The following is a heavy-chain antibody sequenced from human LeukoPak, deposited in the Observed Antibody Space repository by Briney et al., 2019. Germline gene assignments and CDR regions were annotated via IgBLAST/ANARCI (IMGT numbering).Heavy chain of an antibody. J-gene: IGHJ4*02. CDR2: IYHNGNT. CDR3: ARYSSSSDHFDY. CDR1: TYSISSGYY. Sequence: PSETLSLTCTVSTYSISSGYYWGWIRQPPGKGLEWIGNIYHNGNTYYNPSLKSRVAISVDTSKKQFSLKLRTATAADTAVYYCARYSSSSDHFDYWGQGTLVTVSS. V-gene: IGHV4-38-2*02. D-gene: IGHD6-6*01.